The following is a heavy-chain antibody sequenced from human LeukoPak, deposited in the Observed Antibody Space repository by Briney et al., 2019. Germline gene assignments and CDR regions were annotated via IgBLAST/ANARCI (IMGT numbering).Heavy chain of an antibody. CDR1: GGSIFTDY. J-gene: IGHJ5*01. CDR3: ARHNPLYQLLFADS. V-gene: IGHV4-59*08. Sequence: SETLSLTCSVSGGSIFTDYWIWIRQPPGKGLEWIGYMHHSGSTNYNPSLKSRLTISLDTSKNQSSLKLSSVTVADTAVYFCARHNPLYQLLFADSWGQGTLITVSS. CDR2: MHHSGST. D-gene: IGHD2-2*01.